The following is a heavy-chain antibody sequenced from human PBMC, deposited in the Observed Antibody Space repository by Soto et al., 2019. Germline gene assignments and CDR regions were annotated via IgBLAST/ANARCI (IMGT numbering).Heavy chain of an antibody. V-gene: IGHV2-5*02. J-gene: IGHJ4*02. CDR2: LYWDDDE. D-gene: IGHD5-18*01. Sequence: QITLKESGPTLVKPTQTLTLTCTFSGFSLNTRGVGVAWIRQPPGKALEWLALLYWDDDEGYSPSLRSRLTITQETSKTQVVLTMTNMNPVDTATYYCANRPRGDSYHFDYWGQGTLVTVSS. CDR1: GFSLNTRGVG. CDR3: ANRPRGDSYHFDY.